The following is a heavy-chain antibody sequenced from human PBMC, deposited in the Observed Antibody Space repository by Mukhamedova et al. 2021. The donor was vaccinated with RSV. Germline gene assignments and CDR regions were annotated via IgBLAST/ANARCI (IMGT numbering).Heavy chain of an antibody. V-gene: IGHV1-2*02. Sequence: GTNYAQKFQGRVTMTRDTSISTAYMELSRLRSDDTAMYYCVRIWGGGDTASYWDQGTLVTVSS. D-gene: IGHD5-18*01. CDR2: GT. CDR3: VRIWGGGDTASY. J-gene: IGHJ4*02.